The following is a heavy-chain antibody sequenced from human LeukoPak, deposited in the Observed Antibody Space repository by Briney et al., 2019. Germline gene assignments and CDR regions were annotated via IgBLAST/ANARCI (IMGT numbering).Heavy chain of an antibody. CDR3: VRGYPAGSYFDP. Sequence: PGGSLRLSCAASGFTFSDHYMDWVRQAPGKGPEWVGRIRNKVNSYTTEYAASVKGRFTVSRDDSKNSLYLQMNSLKPEDTAVYYCVRGYPAGSYFDPRGQGTLVTVSS. CDR2: IRNKVNSYTT. D-gene: IGHD3-16*02. V-gene: IGHV3-72*01. J-gene: IGHJ5*02. CDR1: GFTFSDHY.